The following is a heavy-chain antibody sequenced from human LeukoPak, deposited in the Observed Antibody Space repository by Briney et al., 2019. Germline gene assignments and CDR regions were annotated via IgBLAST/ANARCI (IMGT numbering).Heavy chain of an antibody. CDR3: VRGQEVWELLPDDGFDM. CDR2: INPDSSAT. J-gene: IGHJ3*02. Sequence: GGSLSLLCAASGLSFSTYCLHWVRESRGKGRMGVSRINPDSSATSYADSVKGRFTISRDNAENTLYLRMNSLRREDTAVYYCVRGQEVWELLPDDGFDMWGQGTKVTVAS. V-gene: IGHV3-74*01. CDR1: GLSFSTYC. D-gene: IGHD1-26*01.